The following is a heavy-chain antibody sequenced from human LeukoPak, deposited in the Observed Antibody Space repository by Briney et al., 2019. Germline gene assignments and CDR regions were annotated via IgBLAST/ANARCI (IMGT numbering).Heavy chain of an antibody. CDR2: IHFSGSS. J-gene: IGHJ4*02. CDR3: ASRSAVTVSGFDY. D-gene: IGHD3-10*01. CDR1: GGSINNYY. Sequence: SETLSLTCTVSGGSINNYYWNWIRQPPGKGLEWIGYIHFSGSSRYNPSLKSRVTMSLDTSKNEPSLNLSSATAADTAVYYCASRSAVTVSGFDYWGQGTLVTVSS. V-gene: IGHV4-59*08.